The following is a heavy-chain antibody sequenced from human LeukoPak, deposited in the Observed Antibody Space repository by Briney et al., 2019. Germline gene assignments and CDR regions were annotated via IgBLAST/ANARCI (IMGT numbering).Heavy chain of an antibody. CDR2: ISYDGSNK. CDR3: ARSPTRIAVAETFDY. D-gene: IGHD6-19*01. V-gene: IGHV3-30*03. CDR1: GFTFSDYW. Sequence: PGGSLRLSCAAAGFTFSDYWMSWVRQAPGKGLEWVAVISYDGSNKYYADSVKGRFTISRDNSKNTLYLQMNSLRAEDTAVYYCARSPTRIAVAETFDYWGQGTLVTVSS. J-gene: IGHJ4*02.